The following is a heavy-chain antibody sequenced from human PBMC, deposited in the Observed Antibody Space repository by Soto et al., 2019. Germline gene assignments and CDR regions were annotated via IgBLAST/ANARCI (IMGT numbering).Heavy chain of an antibody. CDR2: ISYDGSNK. V-gene: IGHV3-30-3*01. Sequence: GGSLRLSCAASGFTFSSYAMHWVRQAPGKGLEWVAVISYDGSNKYYADSVKGRFTISRDNSKNTLYLQMNSLRAEDTAVYYCARGLIAVAGPDYFDYWGQGTLVTVSS. D-gene: IGHD6-19*01. CDR3: ARGLIAVAGPDYFDY. CDR1: GFTFSSYA. J-gene: IGHJ4*02.